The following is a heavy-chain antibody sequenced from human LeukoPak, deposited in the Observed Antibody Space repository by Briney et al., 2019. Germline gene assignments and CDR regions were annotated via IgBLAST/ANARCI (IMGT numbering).Heavy chain of an antibody. CDR2: ISWNSGSI. J-gene: IGHJ4*02. CDR1: GFTFSSYA. CDR3: AKMHNWNYFDY. V-gene: IGHV3-9*01. D-gene: IGHD1-20*01. Sequence: GGSLRLSCAASGFTFSSYAMSWVRQAPGKGLEWVSGISWNSGSIGYADSVKGRFTISRDNAKNSLYLQMNSLRAEDTALYYCAKMHNWNYFDYWGQGTLVTVSS.